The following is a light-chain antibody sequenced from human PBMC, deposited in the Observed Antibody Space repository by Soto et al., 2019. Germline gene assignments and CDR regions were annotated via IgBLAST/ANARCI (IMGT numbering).Light chain of an antibody. V-gene: IGLV2-23*02. CDR2: EVS. CDR1: SSDVGSYNL. J-gene: IGLJ2*01. Sequence: QSVLTQPASVSGSPGQSITISCTGTSSDVGSYNLVSWYQQHPGKAPKLMIYEVSKRPSGVSNRFSGSKSGNTASLTISGLQAEDEAVYYCCSYAGSSTFLYVVFGGGTKLTVL. CDR3: CSYAGSSTFLYVV.